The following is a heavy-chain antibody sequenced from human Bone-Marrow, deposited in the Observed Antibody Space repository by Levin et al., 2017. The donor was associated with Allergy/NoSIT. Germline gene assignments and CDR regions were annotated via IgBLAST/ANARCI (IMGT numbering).Heavy chain of an antibody. CDR3: ARLTGGGIAVAGVDY. Sequence: SQTLSLTCTVSGGSISSSSYYWGWIRQPPGKGLEWIGSIYYSGSTYYNPSLKSRVTISVDTSKNQFSLKLSSVTAADTAVYYCARLTGGGIAVAGVDYWGQGTLVTVSS. V-gene: IGHV4-39*01. J-gene: IGHJ4*02. CDR1: GGSISSSSYY. CDR2: IYYSGST. D-gene: IGHD6-19*01.